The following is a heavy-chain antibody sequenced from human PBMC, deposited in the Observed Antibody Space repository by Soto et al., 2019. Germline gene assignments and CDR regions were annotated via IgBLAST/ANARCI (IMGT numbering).Heavy chain of an antibody. CDR2: ISGSGGST. D-gene: IGHD3-10*01. CDR1: GFTFSSYA. J-gene: IGHJ6*02. CDR3: AKDGGRGLTGYYGMDV. Sequence: EVQLLESGGGLVQPGGSLRLSCAASGFTFSSYAMSWVRQAPGKGLEWVSAISGSGGSTYYADSVKGRFTISRDNSKNTLYLQMNSLRAEDTAVYYCAKDGGRGLTGYYGMDVWGQGTTVTVSS. V-gene: IGHV3-23*01.